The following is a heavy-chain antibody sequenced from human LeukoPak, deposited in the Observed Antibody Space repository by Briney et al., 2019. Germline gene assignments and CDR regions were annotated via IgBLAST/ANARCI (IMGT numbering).Heavy chain of an antibody. Sequence: ASVRVSCKASGYTFTGYYMHWVRQAPGQGLEWMGWINPNSGGTNYAQKFQGRVTMTRDTSISTAYMELSRLRSDDTAVYYCARERGGVRWLPQDYWGQGTLVTVSS. J-gene: IGHJ4*02. CDR1: GYTFTGYY. CDR2: INPNSGGT. CDR3: ARERGGVRWLPQDY. V-gene: IGHV1-2*02. D-gene: IGHD5-24*01.